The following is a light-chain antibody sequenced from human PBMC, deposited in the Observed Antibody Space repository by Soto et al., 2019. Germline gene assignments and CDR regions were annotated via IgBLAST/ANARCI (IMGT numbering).Light chain of an antibody. V-gene: IGLV2-14*01. CDR2: EVS. CDR3: SSYTIRNTYV. Sequence: QSALAQPASVSGSPGQSITISCTATVSDFGDYNYVAWYQHHPGKAPKLIIYEVSRRPSGVSSRFSGSKSDNTASLTISGLRAEDEADYYCSSYTIRNTYVFGSGTKV. CDR1: VSDFGDYNY. J-gene: IGLJ1*01.